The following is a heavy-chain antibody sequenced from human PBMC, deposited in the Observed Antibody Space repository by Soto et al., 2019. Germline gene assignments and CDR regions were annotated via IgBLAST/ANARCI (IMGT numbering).Heavy chain of an antibody. Sequence: SETLSRTCSVSDGFTSYNGYYWGWIRQPPGKGLEWVGGIFYTGTTYYSPSLKDRVTISVDTSKNSFSLNLTSVTATDTAVYFCARLVVVAPVANAWGQGTLVTVSS. J-gene: IGHJ5*02. CDR3: ARLVVVAPVANA. CDR1: DGFTSYNGYY. V-gene: IGHV4-39*02. CDR2: IFYTGTT. D-gene: IGHD2-21*01.